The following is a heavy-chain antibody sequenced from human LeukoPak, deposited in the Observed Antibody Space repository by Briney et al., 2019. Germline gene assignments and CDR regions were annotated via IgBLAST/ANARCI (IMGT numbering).Heavy chain of an antibody. CDR2: INPNSGGT. CDR1: GYTFTGYY. D-gene: IGHD3-16*01. J-gene: IGHJ5*02. V-gene: IGHV1-2*02. CDR3: ARAAGPYGGDHWFDP. Sequence: GASVKVSCKASGYTFTGYYMHWVRQAPGQGLEWMGWINPNSGGTNYAQKFQGRVTMTRDTSISTAYMELSSLRSEDTAVYYCARAAGPYGGDHWFDPWGQGTLVTVSS.